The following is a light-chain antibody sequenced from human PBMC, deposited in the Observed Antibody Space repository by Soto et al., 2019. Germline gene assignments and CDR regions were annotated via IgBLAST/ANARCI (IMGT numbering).Light chain of an antibody. Sequence: MFLPQSRGTLSWSPWKTATLSGRTRQTTSGKYLAWYQQRPALAPRLLVYGASRRVTGIPDRFRGSGSGTEFTLTISGLEPEDFAVYFCQHYGSSPPVTFGQGTRLEIK. CDR1: QTTSGKY. CDR2: GAS. CDR3: QHYGSSPPVT. V-gene: IGKV3-20*01. J-gene: IGKJ5*01.